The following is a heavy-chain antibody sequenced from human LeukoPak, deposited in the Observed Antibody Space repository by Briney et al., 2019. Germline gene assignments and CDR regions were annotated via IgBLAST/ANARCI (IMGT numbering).Heavy chain of an antibody. CDR2: INHSGST. CDR1: GGSFSGYY. CDR3: ARVSSRFLEWLLYRSYAFDI. Sequence: SGTLSLTCAVYGGSFSGYYWSWVRQPPGKGLEWIGEINHSGSTNYNPSLNSRVTISVDTSKNQFSLKLSSVTAADTAVYYCARVSSRFLEWLLYRSYAFDIWGQGTMVTVSS. J-gene: IGHJ3*02. D-gene: IGHD3-3*01. V-gene: IGHV4-34*01.